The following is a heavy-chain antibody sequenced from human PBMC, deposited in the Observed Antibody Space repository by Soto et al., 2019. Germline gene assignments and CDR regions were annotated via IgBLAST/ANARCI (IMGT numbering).Heavy chain of an antibody. D-gene: IGHD3-22*01. V-gene: IGHV4-34*12. CDR2: IFHGGST. Sequence: SETLSLTCAVYDGSFSGYYWSWIRQPPGKGLEWIGEIFHGGSTDYSPSLKSRVTISVDTSKNQFSLELSSVTAADTAVYYCARNHYQSNNFYSLLDYWGQGTLVTVSS. CDR3: ARNHYQSNNFYSLLDY. CDR1: DGSFSGYY. J-gene: IGHJ4*02.